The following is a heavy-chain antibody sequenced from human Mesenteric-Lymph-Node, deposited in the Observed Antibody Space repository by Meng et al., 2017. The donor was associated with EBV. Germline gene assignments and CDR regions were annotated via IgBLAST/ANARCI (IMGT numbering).Heavy chain of an antibody. CDR3: ARVGEADSGDYPNEDS. D-gene: IGHD4-17*01. J-gene: IGHJ4*02. Sequence: QVQLQQGGAGLLKPSGTLSLTCAVYGGSFSTFYWSWIRQPPGKGLEWIGEINHSGNTNYNPSLKSRVTISVDTSKNQFSLRLTSVTAADTAVYYCARVGEADSGDYPNEDSWGQGTLVTVSS. V-gene: IGHV4-34*01. CDR2: INHSGNT. CDR1: GGSFSTFY.